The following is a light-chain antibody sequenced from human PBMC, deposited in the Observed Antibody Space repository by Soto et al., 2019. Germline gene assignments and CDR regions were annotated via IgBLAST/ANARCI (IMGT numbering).Light chain of an antibody. J-gene: IGLJ1*01. CDR3: CSYAGSSTFV. Sequence: QSALTQPASVSGSPGQSITISFTGTTSDVGNYNFVSWYQQHPGKAPKLIIYEGIKRPSGVSTRFSGSKSGITASLTISGLQAEDEADYSCCSYAGSSTFVFGTGTKVTVL. CDR2: EGI. CDR1: TSDVGNYNF. V-gene: IGLV2-23*01.